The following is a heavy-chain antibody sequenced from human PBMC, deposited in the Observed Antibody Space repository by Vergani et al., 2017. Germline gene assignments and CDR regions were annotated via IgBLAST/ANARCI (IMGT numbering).Heavy chain of an antibody. V-gene: IGHV3-30*02. J-gene: IGHJ2*01. D-gene: IGHD2-15*01. CDR1: GFSFSTYG. CDR3: ARDLLGCSGGSCYLLVDWYFDL. CDR2: LRYDGSNE. Sequence: QMQLVESGGGVVQPGGSLRLSCAASGFSFSTYGMPWVRQGPGRGLEWVAFLRYDGSNEYYGDAVKGRFIISRDNAKNSLYLQMNSLRAEDTAVYYCARDLLGCSGGSCYLLVDWYFDLWGRGTLVTVSS.